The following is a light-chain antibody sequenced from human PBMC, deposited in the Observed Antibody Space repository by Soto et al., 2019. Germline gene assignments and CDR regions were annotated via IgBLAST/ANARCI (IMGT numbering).Light chain of an antibody. J-gene: IGLJ3*02. Sequence: QSVVTQPPSASGTPGQRVTISCSTSSSNIEENYLYWYQQRPGTAPQLLIYRDNQRPSGVPVRFSASKSGASATLAISGLRSGDEADYYCAAWDDSLSGRWVFGGGAKLTVL. CDR3: AAWDDSLSGRWV. CDR2: RDN. V-gene: IGLV1-47*01. CDR1: SSNIEENY.